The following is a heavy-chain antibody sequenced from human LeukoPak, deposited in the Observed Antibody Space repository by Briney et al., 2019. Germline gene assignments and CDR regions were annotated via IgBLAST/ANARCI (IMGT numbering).Heavy chain of an antibody. CDR2: IWYDGTKK. Sequence: GGSLRLSCAASGLNYSSYGMHWVRQAPGKGLEWVAVIWYDGTKKYYADSVKGRFTISRDNSKNTLYLQTSSLRADDTAVYYCARDYDTSGYMVRYWGQGTLVTVSS. CDR1: GLNYSSYG. D-gene: IGHD3-22*01. J-gene: IGHJ4*02. CDR3: ARDYDTSGYMVRY. V-gene: IGHV3-33*01.